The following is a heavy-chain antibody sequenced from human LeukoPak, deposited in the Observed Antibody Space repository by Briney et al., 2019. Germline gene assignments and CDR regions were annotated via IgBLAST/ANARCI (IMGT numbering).Heavy chain of an antibody. Sequence: GGSLRLSCVASGFTFSGYWMDWVRQAPGKGLEWVSAISGFGTSTYYADSVKGRFTISRDNSKSTLYLHMNSLRAEDTAVYYCARENPIHFDYWGQGTLVTVSS. CDR3: ARENPIHFDY. CDR1: GFTFSGYW. V-gene: IGHV3-23*01. J-gene: IGHJ4*02. CDR2: ISGFGTST.